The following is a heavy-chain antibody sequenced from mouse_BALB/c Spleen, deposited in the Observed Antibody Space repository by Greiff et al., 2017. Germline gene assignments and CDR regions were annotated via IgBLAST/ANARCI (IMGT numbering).Heavy chain of an antibody. Sequence: QVQLPESGAELVRPGTSVKVSCKASGYAFTNYLIEWVKQRPGQGLEWIGVINPGSGGTNYNEKFKGKATLTADKSSSTAYMQLSSLTSDDSAVYCCARSVGGGNYELAYWGQGTLVTVSA. CDR1: GYAFTNYL. CDR3: ARSVGGGNYELAY. D-gene: IGHD2-1*01. CDR2: INPGSGGT. J-gene: IGHJ3*01. V-gene: IGHV1-54*01.